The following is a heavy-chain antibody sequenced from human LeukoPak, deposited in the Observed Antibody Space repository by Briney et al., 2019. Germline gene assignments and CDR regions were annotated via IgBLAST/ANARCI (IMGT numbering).Heavy chain of an antibody. J-gene: IGHJ5*02. CDR3: AKGRDKYQLLSKNWFDP. CDR2: ISWNSGSI. Sequence: AGGSLRLSCAASGFTFDDYAMHWVRQAPGKGLEWVSGISWNSGSIGYADSVKGRFTISRVNAKNSLYLQMNSLRAEDTALYYCAKGRDKYQLLSKNWFDPWGQGTLVTVSS. D-gene: IGHD2-2*01. CDR1: GFTFDDYA. V-gene: IGHV3-9*01.